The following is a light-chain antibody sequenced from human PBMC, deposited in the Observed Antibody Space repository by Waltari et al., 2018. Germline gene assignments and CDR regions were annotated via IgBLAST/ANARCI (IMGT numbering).Light chain of an antibody. V-gene: IGKV3-15*01. CDR3: QQYNNWPPGT. CDR1: QTISSN. Sequence: ETVMTQSPVTLSVSPGERATLSCRASQTISSNLAWYQQKPGQAPRLLSYGASTRATGIPGRLSGSGSGTEFTLTISSLQSEDFAVYYCQQYNNWPPGTFGPGTKVEIK. CDR2: GAS. J-gene: IGKJ1*01.